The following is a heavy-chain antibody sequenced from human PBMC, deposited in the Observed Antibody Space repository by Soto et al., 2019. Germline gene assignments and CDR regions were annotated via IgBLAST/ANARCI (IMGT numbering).Heavy chain of an antibody. V-gene: IGHV1-69*06. CDR1: GGTFSSYA. Sequence: QVQLVQSGAEVKKPGSSVKVSCKASGGTFSSYAISWVRQAPGRGLEWMGGIIPIFGTANYAQKFQGRVTITADKSTSTAYMELSSLRSEDTAVYYCTGYCSSTSCYTSYYYGMDVWGQGTTVTVSS. J-gene: IGHJ6*02. D-gene: IGHD2-2*02. CDR3: TGYCSSTSCYTSYYYGMDV. CDR2: IIPIFGTA.